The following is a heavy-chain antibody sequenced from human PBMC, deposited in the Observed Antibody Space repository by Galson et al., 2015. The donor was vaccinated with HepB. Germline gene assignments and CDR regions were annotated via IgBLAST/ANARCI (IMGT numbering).Heavy chain of an antibody. CDR2: IWYDGSNK. D-gene: IGHD5-18*01. Sequence: SLRLSCAASGFTFSSYGMHWVRQAPGKGLEWVAVIWYDGSNKYYADSVKGRFTISRDNSKNTLYLQMNSLRAEDTAVYYCARARGYSYGYGMDVWGQGTTGTVSS. CDR3: ARARGYSYGYGMDV. V-gene: IGHV3-33*08. J-gene: IGHJ6*02. CDR1: GFTFSSYG.